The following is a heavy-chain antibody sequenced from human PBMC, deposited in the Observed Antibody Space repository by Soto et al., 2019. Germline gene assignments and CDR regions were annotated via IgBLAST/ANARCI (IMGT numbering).Heavy chain of an antibody. CDR2: ISTNGGST. Sequence: GGSLRLSCSASGFTFSIYAMHWVRQAPGKGLEYVSSISTNGGSTDYADSVKGKFTISRDNSKNTVYLQMSSLSVEDTAVYYCVKGEYYYDSSGYYPFDYWGQGTLVTVFS. J-gene: IGHJ4*02. CDR1: GFTFSIYA. D-gene: IGHD3-22*01. V-gene: IGHV3-64D*06. CDR3: VKGEYYYDSSGYYPFDY.